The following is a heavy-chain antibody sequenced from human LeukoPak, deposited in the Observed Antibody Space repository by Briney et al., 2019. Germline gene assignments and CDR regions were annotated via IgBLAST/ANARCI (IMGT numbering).Heavy chain of an antibody. CDR3: ARFLGRTVTGSYFQH. Sequence: PGAXXKISYKGSGSGFTSYWIGWVRRMPGKGGEGMGIIYTGESDTRYSPSFEGQVTISADKSISTPYLQLSSLKASDTAMYYCARFLGRTVTGSYFQHWGQGTLVTVSS. CDR2: IYTGESDT. CDR1: GSGFTSYW. V-gene: IGHV5-51*01. D-gene: IGHD4-17*01. J-gene: IGHJ1*01.